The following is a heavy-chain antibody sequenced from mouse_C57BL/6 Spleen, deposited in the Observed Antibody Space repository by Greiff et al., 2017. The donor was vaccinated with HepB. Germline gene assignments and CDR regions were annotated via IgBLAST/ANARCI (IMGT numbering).Heavy chain of an antibody. Sequence: EVKLMESGGGLVQPGGSMKLSCVASGFTFSNYWMNWVRQSPEKGLEWVAQIRLKSDNYATHYAESVKGRFTISRDDSKSSVYLQMNNLRAEDTGIYYCTGVYDALFAYWGQGTLVTVSA. V-gene: IGHV6-3*01. D-gene: IGHD2-3*01. CDR3: TGVYDALFAY. CDR2: IRLKSDNYAT. CDR1: GFTFSNYW. J-gene: IGHJ3*01.